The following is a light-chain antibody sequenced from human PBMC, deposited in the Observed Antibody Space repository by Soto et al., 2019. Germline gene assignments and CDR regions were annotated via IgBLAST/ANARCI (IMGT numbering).Light chain of an antibody. CDR1: ETISSW. CDR3: QHYIGYWDA. V-gene: IGKV1-5*03. Sequence: DILMTQSPSILSGSVGDRVTMTCRASETISSWMAWYQQKPEEAPKILIYKASTLKSGVPSRFSGSGSGTEYTATVSSVQPDDFATYYCQHYIGYWDAFSQGT. J-gene: IGKJ1*01. CDR2: KAS.